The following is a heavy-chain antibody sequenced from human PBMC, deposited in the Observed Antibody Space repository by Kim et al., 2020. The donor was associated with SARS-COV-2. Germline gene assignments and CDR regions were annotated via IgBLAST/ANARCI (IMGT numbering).Heavy chain of an antibody. V-gene: IGHV3-23*01. CDR2: ISGSGGST. CDR3: AKELGHYYGSVSAPPI. CDR1: GFTFSSYA. Sequence: GGSLRLSCAASGFTFSSYAMSWVRQAPGKGLEWVSAISGSGGSTYYADSVKGRFTISRDNSKNTLYLQMNSLRAEDTAVYYCAKELGHYYGSVSAPPIWGQGTLVTVSS. D-gene: IGHD3-10*01. J-gene: IGHJ3*02.